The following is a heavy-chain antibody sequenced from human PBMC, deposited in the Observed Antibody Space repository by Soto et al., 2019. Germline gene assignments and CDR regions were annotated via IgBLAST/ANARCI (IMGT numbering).Heavy chain of an antibody. CDR1: GFTFTSYS. V-gene: IGHV3-48*01. J-gene: IGHJ4*02. Sequence: GGSLRLSCAASGFTFTSYSMNWVRQAPGKGLEWVSYISGSGSTIYYADSVKGRFTISRDNAKNSLYLQMNSLRAEDTAVYYCARVVPADGLDYWGQGTLVTVSS. D-gene: IGHD2-2*01. CDR3: ARVVPADGLDY. CDR2: ISGSGSTI.